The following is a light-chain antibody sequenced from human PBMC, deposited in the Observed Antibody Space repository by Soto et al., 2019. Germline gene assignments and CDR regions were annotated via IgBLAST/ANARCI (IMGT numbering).Light chain of an antibody. J-gene: IGKJ2*01. CDR3: QHSFTTPCT. Sequence: DIPMTQSPSSLSASVGDRVTITCRASQRINTYLNRYQQKSGKAPKLLIFAASTLQSGVPSRFSGSGSGTDFTLTISSLQREDFATYYCQHSFTTPCTFGQGTKLEIE. CDR1: QRINTY. V-gene: IGKV1-39*01. CDR2: AAS.